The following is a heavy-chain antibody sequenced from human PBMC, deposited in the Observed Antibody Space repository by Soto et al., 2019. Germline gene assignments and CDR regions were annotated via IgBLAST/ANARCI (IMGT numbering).Heavy chain of an antibody. CDR2: IGVNGGNT. CDR1: GFTFSSSA. CDR3: AKSGVVLPNARFFDY. Sequence: EVQLLESGGGLVQPGGSLRLSCAASGFTFSSSAMSWVRQAPGKGLEWVSSIGVNGGNTYYADSVKGRFTISRDNSQDSLYQQMSSLRAEDTAIYYCAKSGVVLPNARFFDYWGQGTLVTVSS. J-gene: IGHJ4*02. V-gene: IGHV3-23*01. D-gene: IGHD2-2*01.